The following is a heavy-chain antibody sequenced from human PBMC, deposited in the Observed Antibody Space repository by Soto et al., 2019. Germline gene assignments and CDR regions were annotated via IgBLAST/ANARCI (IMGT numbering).Heavy chain of an antibody. Sequence: QITLKESGPTLVKPTQTLTLTCSFSGFSLTTDEVGVGWIRQPPGKALEWLAMIFGNDDKRCSPSLRSRLTLTKDTSRNQVVLTLTNMDPVDTATYYCAHRRRSNNVWYTFGFWGQGMLVTVSS. D-gene: IGHD6-19*01. V-gene: IGHV2-5*01. CDR1: GFSLTTDEVG. J-gene: IGHJ4*02. CDR3: AHRRRSNNVWYTFGF. CDR2: IFGNDDK.